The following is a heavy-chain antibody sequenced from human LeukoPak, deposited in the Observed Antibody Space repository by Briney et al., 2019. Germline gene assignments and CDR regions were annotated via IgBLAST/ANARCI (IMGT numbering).Heavy chain of an antibody. J-gene: IGHJ4*02. CDR3: ARDRDNWNDPYFDY. CDR2: STGTGYST. CDR1: EFTFSNYA. V-gene: IGHV3-23*01. D-gene: IGHD1-20*01. Sequence: GGSLRLSCAASEFTFSNYAMSWVRQAPGKGLEWVSGSTGTGYSTYYADSVKGRFTISRDNAKDSLYLQMNSLRAEDTAVYYCARDRDNWNDPYFDYWGQGTLVTVSS.